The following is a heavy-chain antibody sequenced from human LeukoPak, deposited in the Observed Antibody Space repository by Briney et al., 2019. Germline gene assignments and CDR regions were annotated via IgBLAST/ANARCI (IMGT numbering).Heavy chain of an antibody. Sequence: RASVKVSCKVSGYTLTELSMHWVRQAPGKGLEWMGGFDPEDGETIYAQKFQGRVTMTEDTSTDTAYMELSSLRSEDTAVYYCARAGEGGQLDLPLGWFDPWGQGTLVTVSS. CDR1: GYTLTELS. D-gene: IGHD6-13*01. CDR2: FDPEDGET. CDR3: ARAGEGGQLDLPLGWFDP. J-gene: IGHJ5*02. V-gene: IGHV1-24*01.